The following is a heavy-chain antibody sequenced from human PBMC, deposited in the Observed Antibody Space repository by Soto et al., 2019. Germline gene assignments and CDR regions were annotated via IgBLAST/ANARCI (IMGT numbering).Heavy chain of an antibody. Sequence: GGSLRLSCAASGFSFTSYEMNYVRQAPGKGLEWVSYISSSGTTIYYAGSVKGRFTISRDNAKNSLYLQMNSLRAEDTAVYYCASMIFGVVNDYSYYCMDVWGQGTTVTVSS. CDR2: ISSSGTTI. CDR3: ASMIFGVVNDYSYYCMDV. J-gene: IGHJ6*02. V-gene: IGHV3-48*03. D-gene: IGHD3-3*01. CDR1: GFSFTSYE.